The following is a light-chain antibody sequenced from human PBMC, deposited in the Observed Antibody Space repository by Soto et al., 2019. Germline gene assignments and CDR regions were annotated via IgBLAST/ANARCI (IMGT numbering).Light chain of an antibody. CDR3: QQSYPPT. J-gene: IGKJ4*01. Sequence: DIQMTQSPSSLSASVGDRVTITCRASQSISSYLNWYQQKPGKAPKLLIYAASSLQSGVPSRFSGSGSGTDFTLTISSLQPEDFATYYCQQSYPPTFGGGTKVEIK. V-gene: IGKV1-39*01. CDR1: QSISSY. CDR2: AAS.